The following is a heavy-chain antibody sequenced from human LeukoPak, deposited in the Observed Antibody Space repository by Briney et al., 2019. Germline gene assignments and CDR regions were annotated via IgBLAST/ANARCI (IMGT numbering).Heavy chain of an antibody. CDR3: ARPYSSGWYDY. D-gene: IGHD6-19*01. V-gene: IGHV3-30-3*01. CDR1: GFTFSSYA. J-gene: IGHJ4*02. CDR2: ISYDGSNK. Sequence: GGSLRLSCAASGFTFSSYAMHWVRQAPGKGLEWVAVISYDGSNKYYADSVKGRFTISRDNSKNTLYLQMNSLRAGDTAVYYCARPYSSGWYDYWGQGTLVTVSS.